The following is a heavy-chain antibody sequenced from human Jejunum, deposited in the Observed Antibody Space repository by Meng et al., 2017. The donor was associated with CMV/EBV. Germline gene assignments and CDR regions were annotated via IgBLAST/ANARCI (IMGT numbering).Heavy chain of an antibody. V-gene: IGHV1-69*08. Sequence: QGHMGQPGAEGKMPGSSVKVPCKASGGTFSRYTISWVRQAPGQGLEWMGRIIPILGIANYAQKFQGRVTITADKSTSTAYMELSSLRSEDTAVYYCARDEGGWLTAPDYWGQGTLVTVSS. CDR3: ARDEGGWLTAPDY. CDR1: GGTFSRYT. CDR2: IIPILGIA. J-gene: IGHJ4*02. D-gene: IGHD5-24*01.